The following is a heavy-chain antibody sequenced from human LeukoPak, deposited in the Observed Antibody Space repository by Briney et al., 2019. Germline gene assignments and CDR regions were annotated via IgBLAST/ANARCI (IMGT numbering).Heavy chain of an antibody. CDR2: IYSSGST. J-gene: IGHJ3*01. Sequence: SETLSLTCTVSGDSISSHYWSWIRQPPGKGLEWIGYIYSSGSTNYNPSLKSRVTISVDRSKNQFSLKLSSVTAADTAFYYCARGPFARGDFWGQGTMVTVSS. CDR1: GDSISSHY. V-gene: IGHV4-59*11. D-gene: IGHD3-10*01. CDR3: ARGPFARGDF.